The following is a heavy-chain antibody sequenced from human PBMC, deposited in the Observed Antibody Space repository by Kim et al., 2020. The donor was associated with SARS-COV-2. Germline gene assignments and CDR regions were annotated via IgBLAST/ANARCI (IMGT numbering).Heavy chain of an antibody. D-gene: IGHD2-21*02. CDR3: ARSSTGDAHFDY. V-gene: IGHV3-21*01. Sequence: YNADSVKGRFTISRDNAKNSLYLQMNSLRAEDTAVYYCARSSTGDAHFDYWGQGTLVTVSS. J-gene: IGHJ4*02.